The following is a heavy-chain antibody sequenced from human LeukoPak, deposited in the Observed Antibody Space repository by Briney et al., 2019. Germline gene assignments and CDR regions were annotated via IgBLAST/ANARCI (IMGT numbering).Heavy chain of an antibody. CDR1: GYTFTHYG. J-gene: IGHJ4*02. CDR2: ISGYNGNT. V-gene: IGHV1-18*01. D-gene: IGHD2-2*01. CDR3: ARDDCSTTTCQTH. Sequence: ASVKVSCKASGYTFTHYGISWVRQAPGQGLEWMGWISGYNGNTNYAQKLQGRVSMTTDPSTSTAYMELRSLRSDDTAVYYCARDDCSTTTCQTHWGQGTLVTVSS.